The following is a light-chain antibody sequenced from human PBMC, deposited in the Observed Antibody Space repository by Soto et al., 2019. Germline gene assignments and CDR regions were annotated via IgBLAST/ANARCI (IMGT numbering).Light chain of an antibody. V-gene: IGLV2-14*01. Sequence: QSVLTQPASVSGSPGQSITIPCTGSSNDIGGYNYVSWYQQHPGRAPKLVIYKVSDRPSGVSTRFSASKSGNTASLTISGLQAEDEADYYCSSYSTTTPPQWVFGGGTKLTVL. CDR1: SNDIGGYNY. CDR3: SSYSTTTPPQWV. CDR2: KVS. J-gene: IGLJ3*02.